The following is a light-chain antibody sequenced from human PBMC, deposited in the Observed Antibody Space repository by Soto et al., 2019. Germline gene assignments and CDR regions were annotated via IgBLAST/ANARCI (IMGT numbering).Light chain of an antibody. V-gene: IGKV3-20*01. J-gene: IGKJ5*01. CDR3: QQYGSSP. CDR1: QSVSSSY. Sequence: IVLKQSPGTLSLYQGERATLSCRASQSVSSSYFAWYQQKPGQAPRLLIFGASTRATGIPDRFSGSGSGTDFTLTISRLEPEDIAVYYCQQYGSSPFGQGTRLEIK. CDR2: GAS.